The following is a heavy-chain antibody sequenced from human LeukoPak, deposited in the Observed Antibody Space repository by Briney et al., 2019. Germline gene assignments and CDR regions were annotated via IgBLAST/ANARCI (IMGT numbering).Heavy chain of an antibody. V-gene: IGHV1-18*01. CDR1: GYTFTSYG. D-gene: IGHD3-3*01. Sequence: ASVKVSCKASGYTFTSYGISWVRQAPGQGLEWMGWISAYNGNTNYAQKLQGRVSMTTDTSTSTAYMELRSLRSDDTAVYYCARCSYDFWSGYRSYYYYYYMDVWGKGTTVTVSS. CDR2: ISAYNGNT. CDR3: ARCSYDFWSGYRSYYYYYYMDV. J-gene: IGHJ6*03.